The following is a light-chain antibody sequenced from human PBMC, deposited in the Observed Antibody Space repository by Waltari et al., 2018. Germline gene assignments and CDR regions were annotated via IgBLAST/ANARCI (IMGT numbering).Light chain of an antibody. Sequence: QSALTQPASGSGSPGQSITISCTGTNSDIGSFYLVSLYQHHPGKAPNLIIYEFSKRPSGVSDRFSGSKSASTASLTISVLQADDEADYHCCSYAGHRDFVPFGGGTKVTVL. J-gene: IGLJ2*01. CDR2: EFS. V-gene: IGLV2-23*02. CDR3: CSYAGHRDFVP. CDR1: NSDIGSFYL.